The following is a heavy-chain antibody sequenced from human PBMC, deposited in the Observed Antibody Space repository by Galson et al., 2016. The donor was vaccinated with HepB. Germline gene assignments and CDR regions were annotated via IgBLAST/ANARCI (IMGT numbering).Heavy chain of an antibody. J-gene: IGHJ4*02. CDR3: ATRHEYCPTVGCSVDY. D-gene: IGHD2/OR15-2a*01. CDR2: DSMDGRRK. CDR1: GFTFSQRG. Sequence: SLRLSCAASGFTFSQRGMHWVRQAPGKGLEWVAADSMDGRRKFYADSVKGRFTISRDNSNNMLFLQMSSLRADDTAVYYCATRHEYCPTVGCSVDYWGQGTLGSVSS. V-gene: IGHV3-30*03.